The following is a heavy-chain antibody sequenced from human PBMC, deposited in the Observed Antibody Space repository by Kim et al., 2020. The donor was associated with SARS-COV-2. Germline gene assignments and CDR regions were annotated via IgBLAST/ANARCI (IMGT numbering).Heavy chain of an antibody. V-gene: IGHV3-33*01. Sequence: YHAHSVTARFNIPRANSKTTLYLHMNSLRAEDTAVYYCARDHSSSHDAFDIWGQGTMVTVSS. J-gene: IGHJ3*02. CDR3: ARDHSSSHDAFDI. D-gene: IGHD6-13*01.